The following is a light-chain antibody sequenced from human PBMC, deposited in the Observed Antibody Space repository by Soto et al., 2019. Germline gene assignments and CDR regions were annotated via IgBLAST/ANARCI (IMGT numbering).Light chain of an antibody. J-gene: IGKJ5*01. Sequence: EVVMRQSPATLSVSLREGATLSCMASQGIGDTLAWYQHKPGQAPRVLIYRASNRATGIPPRFSGSGSGTDFNLTISSLETEDSAVYYCQQRHMWPITFGQGTRLEIK. V-gene: IGKV3D-11*01. CDR3: QQRHMWPIT. CDR2: RAS. CDR1: QGIGDT.